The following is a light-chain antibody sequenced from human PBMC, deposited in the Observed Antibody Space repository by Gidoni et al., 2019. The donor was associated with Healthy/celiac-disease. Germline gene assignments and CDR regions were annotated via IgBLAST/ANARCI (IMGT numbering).Light chain of an antibody. J-gene: IGKJ1*01. CDR1: QRVCSSY. CDR2: GAS. Sequence: DIGLTQSPGTLSLSPGESATLSCRASQRVCSSYLAWYQQKPGQAPRLLIYGASSRATGIPDRFSGSGSGTDFTLTISRLEPEDVAVYYCQQYGSLPQTFGQGTKVEIK. V-gene: IGKV3-20*01. CDR3: QQYGSLPQT.